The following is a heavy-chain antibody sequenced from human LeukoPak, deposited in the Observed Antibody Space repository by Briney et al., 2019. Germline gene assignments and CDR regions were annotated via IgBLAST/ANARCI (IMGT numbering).Heavy chain of an antibody. CDR3: ARAYCGGDCSFDY. V-gene: IGHV4-59*08. CDR1: GGSISSYY. Sequence: TSETLSLTCTVSGGSISSYYWSWIRQPPGKGLEWIGYIYYSGSTNYNPSLKGRVTISVDTSKNQFSLKLSSVTAADTAVYYCARAYCGGDCSFDYWGQGTLVTVSS. CDR2: IYYSGST. D-gene: IGHD2-21*02. J-gene: IGHJ4*02.